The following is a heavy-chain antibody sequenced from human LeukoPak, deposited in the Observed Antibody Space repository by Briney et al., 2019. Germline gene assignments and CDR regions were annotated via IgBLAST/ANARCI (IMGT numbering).Heavy chain of an antibody. D-gene: IGHD6-19*01. V-gene: IGHV4-59*01. J-gene: IGHJ4*02. CDR1: GGSISSYY. CDR3: ARVKAVAGYFFDY. Sequence: SETLSLTCTVSGGSISSYYWSWIRQPPGKGLEWIGYIYYSGSTNYNPSHKSRVTISVDTSKNQFSLKLSSVTAADTAVYYCARVKAVAGYFFDYWGQGTLVTVSS. CDR2: IYYSGST.